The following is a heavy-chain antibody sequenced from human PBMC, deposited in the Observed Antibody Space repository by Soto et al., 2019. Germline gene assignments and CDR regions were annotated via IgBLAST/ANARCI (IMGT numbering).Heavy chain of an antibody. Sequence: SETLSLTCTVSGGSISSYYWSWIRQPPGKGLEWIGYIYYSGSTNYNPSLKSRVTISVDTSKNQFSLKLSSVTAADTAVYYCARGIIAAAGQSHYYYYGMDVWGQGTTVTVSS. J-gene: IGHJ6*02. CDR1: GGSISSYY. CDR3: ARGIIAAAGQSHYYYYGMDV. CDR2: IYYSGST. D-gene: IGHD6-13*01. V-gene: IGHV4-59*12.